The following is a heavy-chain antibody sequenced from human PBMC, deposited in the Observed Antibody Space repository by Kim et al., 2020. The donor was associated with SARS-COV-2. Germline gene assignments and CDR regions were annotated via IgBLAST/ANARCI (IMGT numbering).Heavy chain of an antibody. J-gene: IGHJ3*02. CDR3: ASVSVGVSWAFDI. V-gene: IGHV1-3*01. CDR2: INAGIGST. Sequence: ASVKVSCKASEDTFTKYTIHWVRQAPGQRLEWMGWINAGIGSTKYSQNFQDRVTLTRDTSARTAYMELSSLRSEDTAVYYCASVSVGVSWAFDIWGQGTMVTVSS. D-gene: IGHD3-16*01. CDR1: EDTFTKYT.